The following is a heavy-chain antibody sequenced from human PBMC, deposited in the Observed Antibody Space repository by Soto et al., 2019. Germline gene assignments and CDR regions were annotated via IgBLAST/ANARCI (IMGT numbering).Heavy chain of an antibody. D-gene: IGHD1-1*01. CDR1: GFTFSDEW. Sequence: EVKLVESGGGLVQSGGSLRLSGATSGFTFSDEWRHWVRQAPGKGLVWVSRINKDGSYKNYADFVEGRFTISRDDARSELYLQMDRLRAEDTAVYYCARGGLEPFDYLGQGALVTVAS. CDR3: ARGGLEPFDY. V-gene: IGHV3-74*01. J-gene: IGHJ4*02. CDR2: INKDGSYK.